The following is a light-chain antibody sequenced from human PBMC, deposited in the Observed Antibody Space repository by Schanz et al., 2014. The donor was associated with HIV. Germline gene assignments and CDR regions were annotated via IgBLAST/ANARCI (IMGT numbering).Light chain of an antibody. Sequence: EIVLTQSPGTLSLSPGERATLSCRASQSLTSRYLAWYLQKPGQAPRLLIYDASNRATGIPARFSGSGSGTDFTLTISSLEPEDFAVYYCQQRSNWYTFGQGTKLEIK. CDR3: QQRSNWYT. V-gene: IGKV3D-20*02. CDR1: QSLTSRY. J-gene: IGKJ2*01. CDR2: DAS.